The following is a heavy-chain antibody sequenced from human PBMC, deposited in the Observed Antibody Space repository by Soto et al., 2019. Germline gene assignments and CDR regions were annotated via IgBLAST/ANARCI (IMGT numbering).Heavy chain of an antibody. J-gene: IGHJ6*02. V-gene: IGHV3-23*01. D-gene: IGHD3-10*01. CDR3: AKDAPITMVRGALGMYYYYGMDV. CDR1: GFTFSSYA. Sequence: PGGSLRLSCAASGFTFSSYAMSWVCQAPGKGLEWVSAISGSGGSTYYADSVKGRFTISRDNSKNTLYLQMNSLRAEDTAVYYCAKDAPITMVRGALGMYYYYGMDVCGQGTTVTVSS. CDR2: ISGSGGST.